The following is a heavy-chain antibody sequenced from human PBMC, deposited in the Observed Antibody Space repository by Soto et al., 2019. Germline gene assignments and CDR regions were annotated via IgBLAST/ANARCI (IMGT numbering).Heavy chain of an antibody. CDR3: ARERTPRQASHGVRWFDP. Sequence: QVQLQESGPGLVKPSGTLSLTCAVSGGSISSSNWWGWVRQPPGKGLEWIGEIYHSGSTNYNPSRKSRGTIAGDKSKNQFALKLSAGGAADTAVYYCARERTPRQASHGVRWFDPGGQGTVVTVSS. CDR1: GGSISSSNW. J-gene: IGHJ5*02. CDR2: IYHSGST. D-gene: IGHD2-8*01. V-gene: IGHV4-4*02.